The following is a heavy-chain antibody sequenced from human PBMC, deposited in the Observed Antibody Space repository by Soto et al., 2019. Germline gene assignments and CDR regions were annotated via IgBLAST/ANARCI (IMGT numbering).Heavy chain of an antibody. CDR2: ISYDGSNK. CDR1: GFTFSSYA. V-gene: IGHV3-30-3*02. Sequence: GGSLRLSCAASGFTFSSYAMHWVRQAPGKGLEWVAVISYDGSNKYYADSVKGRFTISRDNSKNTVYLQMNSLRAEDTAVYYCAKSKGSAVAPSRGMDVWGQGTTVTVSS. J-gene: IGHJ6*02. D-gene: IGHD6-19*01. CDR3: AKSKGSAVAPSRGMDV.